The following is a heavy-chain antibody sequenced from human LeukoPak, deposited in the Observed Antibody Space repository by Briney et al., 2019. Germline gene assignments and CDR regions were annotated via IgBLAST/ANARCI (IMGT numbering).Heavy chain of an antibody. CDR3: ARVRAYSSGWNFDY. Sequence: ASVKVSCKASGYTFTEYYMHWVRQAPGQGLEWMGWINPNRGATKYAQKFQGRVTMTRDTSIGTLYMELSRLRSDDTAVYYCARVRAYSSGWNFDYWGQGTLVTVSS. CDR2: INPNRGAT. CDR1: GYTFTEYY. J-gene: IGHJ4*02. D-gene: IGHD6-19*01. V-gene: IGHV1-2*02.